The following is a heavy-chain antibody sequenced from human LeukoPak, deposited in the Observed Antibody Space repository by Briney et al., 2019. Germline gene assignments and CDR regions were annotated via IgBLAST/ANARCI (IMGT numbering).Heavy chain of an antibody. CDR2: MNQDGSEK. V-gene: IGHV3-7*01. CDR1: GFTFSDYW. CDR3: ARDWAHFGY. Sequence: PGGSLRLSCAASGFTFSDYWMSWVSQAPGKGLEWVANMNQDGSEKYYVDSVKGRFTISRDNAKNSLSLQMNSLRAEDTAVYYCARDWAHFGYWGQGTLVTVSS. J-gene: IGHJ4*02. D-gene: IGHD3-10*01.